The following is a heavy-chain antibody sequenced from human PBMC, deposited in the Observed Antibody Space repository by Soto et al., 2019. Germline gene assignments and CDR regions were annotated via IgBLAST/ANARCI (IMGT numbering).Heavy chain of an antibody. CDR1: GGTFSSYT. V-gene: IGHV1-69*02. Sequence: QVQLVQSGAEVKKPGSSVKVSCKASGGTFSSYTISWVRQAPGQGLEWMGRIIPILGIANYAQKFQGRVTITADKSTSTAYMELSSLRSEDTAVYYCASTPYDLKYYYDDMDVWGKGTTVTVSS. CDR3: ASTPYDLKYYYDDMDV. J-gene: IGHJ6*03. D-gene: IGHD3-3*01. CDR2: IIPILGIA.